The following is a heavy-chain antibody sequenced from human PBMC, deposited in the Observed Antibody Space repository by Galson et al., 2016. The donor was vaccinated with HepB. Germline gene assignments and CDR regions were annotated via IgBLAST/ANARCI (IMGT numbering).Heavy chain of an antibody. Sequence: SVKVSCKASGGTFSSYAISWVRQAPGQGLEWMGGIIPIFGTANYAQEFQGRVTITADESTSTAYMELSSLRSEDTAVYYCARAELRWSSGLHNYYYYGMDVWGQGTTVTVSS. J-gene: IGHJ6*02. CDR3: ARAELRWSSGLHNYYYYGMDV. CDR1: GGTFSSYA. CDR2: IIPIFGTA. D-gene: IGHD6-19*01. V-gene: IGHV1-69*13.